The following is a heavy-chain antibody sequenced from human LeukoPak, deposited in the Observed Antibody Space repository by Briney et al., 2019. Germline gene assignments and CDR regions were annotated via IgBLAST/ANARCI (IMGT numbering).Heavy chain of an antibody. V-gene: IGHV3-48*01. D-gene: IGHD3-22*01. CDR1: GFIFSNYN. Sequence: GGSLRLSCAASGFIFSNYNMNWVRQAPGEGLEWVSYISSSSSTIYYADSVKGRFTISRDNAKNSLYLQMNSLRAEDTAVCYCAREFSSGSSRFDYWGQGTLVTVSS. CDR3: AREFSSGSSRFDY. CDR2: ISSSSSTI. J-gene: IGHJ4*02.